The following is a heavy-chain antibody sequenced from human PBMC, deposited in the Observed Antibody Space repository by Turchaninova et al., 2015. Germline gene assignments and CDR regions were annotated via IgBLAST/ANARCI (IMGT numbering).Heavy chain of an antibody. CDR2: IRGEGTDA. CDR3: ARAVAVTAEDS. Sequence: EFQLVGSGGGWVPAGGGPTPPCDGSGLGFSSYGMHWVRQAPGRGLVWGSRIRGEGTDASYADSVQGRFTISRDNAKDTLYLQMNSLRAEDTALYYCARAVAVTAEDSWGQGTLVTVSS. V-gene: IGHV3-74*01. J-gene: IGHJ5*01. D-gene: IGHD6-19*01. CDR1: GLGFSSYG.